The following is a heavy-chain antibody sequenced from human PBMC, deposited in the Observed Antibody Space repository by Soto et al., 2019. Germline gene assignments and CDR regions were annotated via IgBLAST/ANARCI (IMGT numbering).Heavy chain of an antibody. CDR2: ISGSGGST. CDR1: GFTFSDFY. D-gene: IGHD2-15*01. Sequence: GWSLRLSCAASGFTFSDFYMSWIRQAPGKGLEWVSAISGSGGSTYYADSVKGRFTISRDNSKNTLYLQMNSLRAEDTAVYYCAKNGPSGLDYWGQGTLVTVS. V-gene: IGHV3-23*01. CDR3: AKNGPSGLDY. J-gene: IGHJ4*02.